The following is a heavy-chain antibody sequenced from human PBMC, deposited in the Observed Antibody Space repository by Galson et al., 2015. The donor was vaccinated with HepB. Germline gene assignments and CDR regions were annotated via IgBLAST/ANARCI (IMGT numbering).Heavy chain of an antibody. CDR2: VYPGDSDT. J-gene: IGHJ4*02. D-gene: IGHD3-10*01. V-gene: IGHV5-51*01. CDR3: ARHEGTFTMIRGVSH. Sequence: QSGAEVKKPGESLKISCKGSGYSFTSYWVGWVRQMPGKGLEWMGIVYPGDSDTRYSPSFQGQVTTSADKSISTAYLQWNSLKASDTAMYYCARHEGTFTMIRGVSHWGQGTLVTVSS. CDR1: GYSFTSYW.